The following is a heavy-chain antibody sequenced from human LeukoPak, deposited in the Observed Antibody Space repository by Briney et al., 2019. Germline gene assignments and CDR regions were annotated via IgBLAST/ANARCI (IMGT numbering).Heavy chain of an antibody. CDR2: INPNSGGT. D-gene: IGHD5-12*01. Sequence: ASVKVSCKASGYTFTGYYMHWVRQAPGQGLEWMGWINPNSGGTNYAQKFQGRVTMTRDTSISTAYMELSRLRSDDTAVYYCARKKGYSGYYDYWGQGTLVTVSS. CDR3: ARKKGYSGYYDY. J-gene: IGHJ4*02. CDR1: GYTFTGYY. V-gene: IGHV1-2*02.